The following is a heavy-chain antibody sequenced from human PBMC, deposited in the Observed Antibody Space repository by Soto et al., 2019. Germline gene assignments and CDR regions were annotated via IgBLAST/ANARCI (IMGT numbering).Heavy chain of an antibody. J-gene: IGHJ4*02. Sequence: QVQLVQSGAEVKKPGSSVKVSCKASGDTFSSYAISWVRQAPGQGLEWMGGIIPIFGTANYAQKFQGRVTITADESTSTAYMELSSLRSEDTAVYYCARGKYYDFWSGYYSGPFDYWGQGTLVTVSS. CDR1: GDTFSSYA. V-gene: IGHV1-69*01. CDR3: ARGKYYDFWSGYYSGPFDY. D-gene: IGHD3-3*01. CDR2: IIPIFGTA.